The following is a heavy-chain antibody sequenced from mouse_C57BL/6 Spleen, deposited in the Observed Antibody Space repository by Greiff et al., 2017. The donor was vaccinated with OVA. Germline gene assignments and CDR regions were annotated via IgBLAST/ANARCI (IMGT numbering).Heavy chain of an antibody. Sequence: QVQLQQSGAELVKPGASVKISCKASGYAFSSYWMNWVKQRPGKGLEWIGQIYPGDGDTNYNGKFKGKATLTADKSSSTAYMQLSSLTSEDSAVYFCARKAQAYYVMDYWGQGTSVTVSS. V-gene: IGHV1-80*01. CDR3: ARKAQAYYVMDY. D-gene: IGHD3-2*02. CDR2: IYPGDGDT. J-gene: IGHJ4*01. CDR1: GYAFSSYW.